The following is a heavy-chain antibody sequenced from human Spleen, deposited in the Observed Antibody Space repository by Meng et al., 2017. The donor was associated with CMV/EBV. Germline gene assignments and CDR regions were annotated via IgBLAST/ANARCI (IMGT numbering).Heavy chain of an antibody. D-gene: IGHD3-10*01. CDR2: ISYNGSNK. J-gene: IGHJ6*02. V-gene: IGHV3-30-3*01. CDR1: GFTFSTYV. Sequence: GESLRLSCAGSGFTFSTYVMYWVRQAPGKGLEWVAVISYNGSNKYYGDSVKGRFTISRDNSKNTLYLQMNSLRGEDTAVYYCARDFVPSGYYGMDVWGQGTTVTVSS. CDR3: ARDFVPSGYYGMDV.